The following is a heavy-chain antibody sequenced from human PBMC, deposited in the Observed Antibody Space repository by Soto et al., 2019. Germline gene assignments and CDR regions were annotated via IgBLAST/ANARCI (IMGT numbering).Heavy chain of an antibody. CDR3: ARYTGRRYYDILTGYYRSRMNWFDP. CDR1: GGSIRSSTYQ. CDR2: AYYSGST. J-gene: IGHJ5*02. V-gene: IGHV4-39*07. Sequence: PSETLSLTCTVSGGSIRSSTYQGGWIRQPPGRGQEWIGSAYYSGSTNYNPSLKSRVTISVDTSKNQFSLKLSSVTAADTAVYYCARYTGRRYYDILTGYYRSRMNWFDPWGQGTLGNDSA. D-gene: IGHD3-9*01.